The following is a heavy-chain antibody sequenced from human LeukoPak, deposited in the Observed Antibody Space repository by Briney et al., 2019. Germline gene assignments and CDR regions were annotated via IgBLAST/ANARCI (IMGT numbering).Heavy chain of an antibody. Sequence: RESLKISCKGSGYSLTSYWIGWVRQMPGKGLEWMGIIYPGDSDTRYSPSFQDQVTFSADKSISTAYLQWSSLKASDTAMYYCARHLGTAMVSPLGYWGQGTLVTVSS. V-gene: IGHV5-51*01. CDR2: IYPGDSDT. CDR1: GYSLTSYW. CDR3: ARHLGTAMVSPLGY. D-gene: IGHD5-18*01. J-gene: IGHJ4*02.